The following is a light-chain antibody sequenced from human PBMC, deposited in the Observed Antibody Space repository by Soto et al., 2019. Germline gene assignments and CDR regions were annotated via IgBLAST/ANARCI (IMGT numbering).Light chain of an antibody. J-gene: IGKJ2*01. Sequence: EGVLTQSPGTLSLSPGERATLSCRASQSVSRSYIAWYQQRPGQSPSLLIHTASTRAPGVPHRFSGSGSGTDFTLTISGLEPEDFAVYYRQPQTTFCPGTRLEIK. CDR2: TAS. V-gene: IGKV3-20*01. CDR3: QPQTT. CDR1: QSVSRSY.